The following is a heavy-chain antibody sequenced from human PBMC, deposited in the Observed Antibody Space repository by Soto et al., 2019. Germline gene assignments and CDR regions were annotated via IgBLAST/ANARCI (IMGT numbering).Heavy chain of an antibody. CDR1: GGSVSSGSYY. D-gene: IGHD3-22*01. J-gene: IGHJ6*02. Sequence: QVQLQESGPGLVKPSETLSLTCTVSGGSVSSGSYYRSWIRQPPGKGLEWIGYIYYSGSTNYNPSLESRVTISVDTSKNQFSLKLSSVTAADTAVYYCARDGRAYYYDSSGYSEPPPGMDVWGQGTTVTVSS. V-gene: IGHV4-61*01. CDR3: ARDGRAYYYDSSGYSEPPPGMDV. CDR2: IYYSGST.